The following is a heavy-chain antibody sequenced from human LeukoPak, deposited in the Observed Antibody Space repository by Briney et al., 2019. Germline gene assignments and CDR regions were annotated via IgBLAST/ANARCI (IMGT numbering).Heavy chain of an antibody. CDR1: GFTFSDHG. D-gene: IGHD3-10*01. J-gene: IGHJ6*03. CDR2: ISDGGSNT. CDR3: AREVNYYYYMDV. V-gene: IGHV3-30*07. Sequence: GASLRLSCSASGFTFSDHGLHWVRQAPGKGLEWVAIISDGGSNTYYGGSVKGRFTVSRDNSKNTLFLQMTSLRADDTAVYYCAREVNYYYYMDVWGKGTTVTVS.